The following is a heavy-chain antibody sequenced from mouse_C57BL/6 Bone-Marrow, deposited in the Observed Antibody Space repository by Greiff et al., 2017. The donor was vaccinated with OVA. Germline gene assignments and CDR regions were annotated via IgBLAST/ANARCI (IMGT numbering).Heavy chain of an antibody. CDR2: IDPENGDT. CDR3: TTTYYYGSYY. V-gene: IGHV14-4*01. J-gene: IGHJ2*01. CDR1: GFNIKDDY. Sequence: VQLQQSGAELVRPGASVTLSCTASGFNIKDDYMHWVKQRPEQGLEGIGWIDPENGDTDYASKFQGKATITADTSSNTAYLQLSSLTSEDTAVYYCTTTYYYGSYYWGQGTTLTVSS. D-gene: IGHD1-1*01.